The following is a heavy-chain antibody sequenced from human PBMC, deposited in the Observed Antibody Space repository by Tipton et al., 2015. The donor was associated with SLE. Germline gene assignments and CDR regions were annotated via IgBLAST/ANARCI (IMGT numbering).Heavy chain of an antibody. CDR1: EFTFSNYW. J-gene: IGHJ6*02. CDR2: ISYDGSNK. D-gene: IGHD6-13*01. Sequence: SLRLSCEGSEFTFSNYWMSWVRQAPGEGLEWVAVISYDGSNKYYADSVKGRFTISRDNSKNTLYLQMNSLRAEDTAVYYCARDLAAIEGYYGMDVWGQGTTVTVSS. V-gene: IGHV3-30*03. CDR3: ARDLAAIEGYYGMDV.